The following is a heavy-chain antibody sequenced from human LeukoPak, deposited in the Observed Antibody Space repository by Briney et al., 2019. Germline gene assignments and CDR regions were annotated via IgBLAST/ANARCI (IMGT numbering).Heavy chain of an antibody. CDR1: GGSISSGSYY. Sequence: PSQTLSLTCTVSGGSISSGSYYWSWIRQPAGKGLEWIGRIYTSGSTNYNPSLKSRVTISVDTSKNQFSLKLSSVTAADTAVYYCARSPVSLGPNWFDPWGQGTLVTVSS. CDR3: ARSPVSLGPNWFDP. D-gene: IGHD3-16*01. CDR2: IYTSGST. J-gene: IGHJ5*02. V-gene: IGHV4-61*02.